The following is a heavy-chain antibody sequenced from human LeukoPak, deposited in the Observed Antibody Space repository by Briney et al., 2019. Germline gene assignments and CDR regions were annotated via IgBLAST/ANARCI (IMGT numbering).Heavy chain of an antibody. V-gene: IGHV1-2*02. CDR1: GYTFAGYY. CDR3: ARLWEPGDYFDY. CDR2: INPNSGGT. D-gene: IGHD1-26*01. Sequence: ASVKVSCKASGYTFAGYYMHWVRQAPGQGLEWMGWINPNSGGTNYAQKFQGRVTMTRDTSISTAYIELSRLRSDDTAVYYCARLWEPGDYFDYWGQGTLVTVSS. J-gene: IGHJ4*02.